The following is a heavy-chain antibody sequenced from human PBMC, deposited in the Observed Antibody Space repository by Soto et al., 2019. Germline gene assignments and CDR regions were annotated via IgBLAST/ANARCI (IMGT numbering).Heavy chain of an antibody. CDR1: GYSFTSYD. CDR2: MNPNSGNT. Sequence: QVQLVQSGAEVKKPGASVKVSCKASGYSFTSYDINWVRQATGQGLEWMGWMNPNSGNTGYAQKSQGRVTMTRNTPLRNAHMKLPTVRSEATAAYYCASEKSHGYADYWGQGTLVTVSS. J-gene: IGHJ4*02. CDR3: ASEKSHGYADY. V-gene: IGHV1-8*01. D-gene: IGHD5-18*01.